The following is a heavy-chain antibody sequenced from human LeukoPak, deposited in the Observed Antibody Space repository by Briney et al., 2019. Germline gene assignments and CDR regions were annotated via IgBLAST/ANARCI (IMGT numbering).Heavy chain of an antibody. V-gene: IGHV3-74*01. CDR1: GFTFSSYW. D-gene: IGHD6-13*01. CDR2: INSDGSST. CDR3: AKGEMYSSSWYSDY. J-gene: IGHJ4*02. Sequence: GGSLRLSCAASGFTFSSYWMHWVRQVPGKGLVWVSRINSDGSSTTYADSVKGRFTISRDNSKNTLYLQMNSLRAEDTAVYYCAKGEMYSSSWYSDYWGQGTLVTVSS.